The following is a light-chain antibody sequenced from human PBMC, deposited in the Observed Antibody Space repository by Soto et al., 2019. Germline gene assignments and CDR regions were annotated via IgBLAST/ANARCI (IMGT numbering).Light chain of an antibody. CDR2: DVS. Sequence: QSALTQPASVSGSPGQSISISCTGSSSYIGSNNYVSWYQQHPGKAPKLMIYDVSDRPSGVSNRFSGSQSGNTASLTISGRQAADEADYYCSSHRSSSTLVVFGGGTKLTVL. V-gene: IGLV2-14*03. CDR1: SSYIGSNNY. J-gene: IGLJ2*01. CDR3: SSHRSSSTLVV.